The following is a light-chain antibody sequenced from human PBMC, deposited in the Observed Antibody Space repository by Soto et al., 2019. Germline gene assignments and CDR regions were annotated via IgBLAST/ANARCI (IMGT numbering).Light chain of an antibody. CDR3: QQRLNWQVT. Sequence: EVLMRQSPATLSVSPGEGATLSCWASQGIGDTLAWYQHKHGKTPRLLIYDTSTRATGIPARLSGSGSGTDLTITISSLEPEDFAVYYCQQRLNWQVTFGQGTRLEIK. CDR1: QGIGDT. CDR2: DTS. V-gene: IGKV3D-11*01. J-gene: IGKJ5*01.